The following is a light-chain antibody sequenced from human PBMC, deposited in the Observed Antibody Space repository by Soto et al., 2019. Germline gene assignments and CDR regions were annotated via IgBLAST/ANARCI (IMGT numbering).Light chain of an antibody. CDR1: QSVNSN. CDR2: GAS. Sequence: EIVMTQSPATLSVSPGERATLSCRASQSVNSNLAWYQQKPGQAPRLLIYGASTRVAGIPARFSGSGSGTEFRLTISSLQSEDFAVYYCQQYNNRPPDTFGQVTKLEIK. CDR3: QQYNNRPPDT. V-gene: IGKV3-15*01. J-gene: IGKJ2*01.